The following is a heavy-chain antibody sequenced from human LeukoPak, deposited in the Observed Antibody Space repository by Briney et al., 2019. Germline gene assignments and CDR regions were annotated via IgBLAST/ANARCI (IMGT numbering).Heavy chain of an antibody. D-gene: IGHD3-9*01. Sequence: ASVKVSCKASGYTFTGYCMHWVRRAPGQGLEWMGRINPNSGGTNYAQKFQGRVTMTRDTSISTAYMELSRLRSDDTAVYYCARGSTYYDILTGYYPPTDYWGQGTLVTVSS. J-gene: IGHJ4*02. V-gene: IGHV1-2*06. CDR3: ARGSTYYDILTGYYPPTDY. CDR1: GYTFTGYC. CDR2: INPNSGGT.